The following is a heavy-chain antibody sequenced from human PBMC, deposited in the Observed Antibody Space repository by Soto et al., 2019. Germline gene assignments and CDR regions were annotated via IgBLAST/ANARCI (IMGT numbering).Heavy chain of an antibody. CDR3: AKCMQVNWNYDAFHI. Sequence: EVQLVESGGGLVKPGGSLRLSCAASGFTFSSYSMNWVRQAPGKGLEWVSSISSSSSYIYYADSVKGRFTISRDSSRNTLYLQMNSLRAEDTALYFCAKCMQVNWNYDAFHIWGQGTMVAVSS. J-gene: IGHJ3*02. V-gene: IGHV3-21*04. D-gene: IGHD1-7*01. CDR2: ISSSSSYI. CDR1: GFTFSSYS.